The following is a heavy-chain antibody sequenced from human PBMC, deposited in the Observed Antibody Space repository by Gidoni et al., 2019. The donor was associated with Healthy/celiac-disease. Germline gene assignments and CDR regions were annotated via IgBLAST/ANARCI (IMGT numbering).Heavy chain of an antibody. J-gene: IGHJ6*02. Sequence: EVQLVESGGGLVKPGGSLRLSCAASGFTFSNAWMSWVRQAPGKGLEWVGRIKSKTDGGTTDYAAPVKGRFTISRDDSKNTLYLQMNSLKTEDTAVYYCTTSNPPYDFWSGSDYYYGMDVWGQGTTVTVSS. CDR1: GFTFSNAW. CDR3: TTSNPPYDFWSGSDYYYGMDV. CDR2: IKSKTDGGTT. V-gene: IGHV3-15*01. D-gene: IGHD3-3*01.